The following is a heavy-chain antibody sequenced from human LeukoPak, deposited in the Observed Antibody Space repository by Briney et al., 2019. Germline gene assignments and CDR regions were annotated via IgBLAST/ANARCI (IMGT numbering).Heavy chain of an antibody. CDR1: GFKFDAYP. CDR3: AKGKINHDGAFDI. CDR2: ISDSGGST. D-gene: IGHD1-14*01. J-gene: IGHJ3*02. V-gene: IGHV3-23*01. Sequence: GGSLRLSCAASGFKFDAYPMSWVRHAPGKGLEWVSSISDSGGSTHYAESVRGRFSLSRDNFEKTLHLQMNRLRAEDTAVYYCAKGKINHDGAFDIWGQGTRDIVAS.